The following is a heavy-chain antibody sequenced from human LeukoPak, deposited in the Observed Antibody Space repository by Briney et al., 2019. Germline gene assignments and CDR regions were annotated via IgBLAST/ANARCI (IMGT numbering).Heavy chain of an antibody. J-gene: IGHJ4*02. D-gene: IGHD2-15*01. CDR2: ISAYNGNT. CDR1: GYTFTSYG. Sequence: GASVKVSCTASGYTFTSYGISWVRQAPGQGLEWMGWISAYNGNTNYAQKLQGRVTMTTDTSTSTAYMELRSLRSDDTVVYYCARESSGGSCYYWGQGTLVTVSS. V-gene: IGHV1-18*01. CDR3: ARESSGGSCYY.